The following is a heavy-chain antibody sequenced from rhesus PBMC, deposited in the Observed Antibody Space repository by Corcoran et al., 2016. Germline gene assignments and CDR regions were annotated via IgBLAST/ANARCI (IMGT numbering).Heavy chain of an antibody. D-gene: IGHD2-15*01. V-gene: IGHV4-169*02. Sequence: QLQLQESGPGLVKPSETLSVTCAVSGGSISSSYWSWIRQAPGKGLEWIGYIYGSGSSTHYNPSLKSRVTLSVDTSKNQLSLKLSSVTAADTAVYYCASRYCSSTYCSYGYFDYWGQGVLVTVSS. J-gene: IGHJ4*01. CDR2: IYGSGSST. CDR3: ASRYCSSTYCSYGYFDY. CDR1: GGSISSSY.